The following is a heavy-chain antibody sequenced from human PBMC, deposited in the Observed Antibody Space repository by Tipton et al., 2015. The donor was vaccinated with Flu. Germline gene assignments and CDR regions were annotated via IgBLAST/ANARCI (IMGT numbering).Heavy chain of an antibody. Sequence: RSLRLSCTVSGGSISSGGYFWSWIRQHPGKGLEWIGYIYYSGSTSYNPSLKSRLTISVDTSKNQFSLKLSSVTAADTAVYFCARERGQLEGHVYYYYGMDVWGQGTTVTVS. CDR3: ARERGQLEGHVYYYYGMDV. D-gene: IGHD1-1*01. CDR1: GGSISSGGYF. V-gene: IGHV4-31*02. J-gene: IGHJ6*02. CDR2: IYYSGST.